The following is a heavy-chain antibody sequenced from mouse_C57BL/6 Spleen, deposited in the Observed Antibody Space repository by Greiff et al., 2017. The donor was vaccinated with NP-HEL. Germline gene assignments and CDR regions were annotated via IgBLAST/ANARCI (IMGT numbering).Heavy chain of an antibody. J-gene: IGHJ2*01. CDR2: INPNNGGT. Sequence: VQLQQSGPELVKPGASVKISCKASGYTFTDYYMNWVKQSHGKSLEWIGDINPNNGGTSYNQKFKGKATLTVDKSSSTAYMELRSLTSEDSAVYYCARRNWDVAFDYWGQGTTLTVSS. V-gene: IGHV1-26*01. D-gene: IGHD4-1*01. CDR3: ARRNWDVAFDY. CDR1: GYTFTDYY.